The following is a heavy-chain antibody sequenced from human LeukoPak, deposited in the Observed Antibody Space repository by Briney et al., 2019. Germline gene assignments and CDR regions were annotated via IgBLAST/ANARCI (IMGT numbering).Heavy chain of an antibody. CDR2: INTDESKI. CDR1: GFTFSSHW. V-gene: IGHV3-74*01. J-gene: IGHJ5*02. Sequence: PGGSLRLSCAASGFTFSSHWMHWVRQTPGKGLVWVSRINTDESKINHADSVKGRFTISRDNAKNMLYLQMNSLRVEDTAVYYCAKDLEQWQISPNWFDPWGQGTLVTVSS. CDR3: AKDLEQWQISPNWFDP. D-gene: IGHD6-19*01.